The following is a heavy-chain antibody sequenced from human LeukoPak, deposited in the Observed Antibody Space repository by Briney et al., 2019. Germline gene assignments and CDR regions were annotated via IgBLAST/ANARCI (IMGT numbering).Heavy chain of an antibody. Sequence: PSETLSLTCTVSGGSISSGDYYWGWLRQSPGKGLEGIGNIYSSGSTYYNPTLKSRVTISMDTSENQFSLNLSSVTAADTAVYYGARQLGTPTTSVVDYWGQGTLVTVSS. CDR3: ARQLGTPTTSVVDY. CDR2: IYSSGST. J-gene: IGHJ4*02. D-gene: IGHD1-7*01. CDR1: GGSISSGDYY. V-gene: IGHV4-39*01.